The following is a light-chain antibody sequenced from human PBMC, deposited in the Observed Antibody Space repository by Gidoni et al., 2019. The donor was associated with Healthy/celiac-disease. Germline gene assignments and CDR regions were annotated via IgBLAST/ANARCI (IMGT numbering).Light chain of an antibody. CDR1: QSVSSSY. CDR3: QQYGSSPLT. V-gene: IGKV3-20*01. J-gene: IGKJ4*01. CDR2: GAS. Sequence: EIVLTQSPGTLSLSPGERATLSCRASQSVSSSYLSWYQQKPGQAPRLIIYGASSRATGIPDRFSGSGSVKDFTLTISRLEPEDFAVYYCQQYGSSPLTLGGGTKVEIK.